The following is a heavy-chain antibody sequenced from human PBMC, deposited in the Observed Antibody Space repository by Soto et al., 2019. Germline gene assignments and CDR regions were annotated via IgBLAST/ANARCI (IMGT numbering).Heavy chain of an antibody. V-gene: IGHV3-30-3*01. D-gene: IGHD2-2*01. CDR1: GFTFSSYA. Sequence: GGSLRLSCAASGFTFSSYALRWVRQAPGKGLEWVAVISYDGSNQYYADSVKGRFTISRDNSKNTLYLQMNSLRAEDTAVYYCARDSVVPAAIWGQGTLVTVSS. CDR2: ISYDGSNQ. J-gene: IGHJ4*02. CDR3: ARDSVVPAAI.